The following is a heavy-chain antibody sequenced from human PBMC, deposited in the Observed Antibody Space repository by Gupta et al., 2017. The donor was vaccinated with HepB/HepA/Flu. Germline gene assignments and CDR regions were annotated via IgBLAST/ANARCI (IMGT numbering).Heavy chain of an antibody. CDR2: INSHSGNI. CDR3: VKDFGLGRYGDYSYYFHY. J-gene: IGHJ4*02. CDR1: RVTFSCFS. V-gene: IGHV3-9*01. Sequence: QLGEVGGSFVQACRLTQTLLRSPRVTFSCFSLPLVPHTSGRGLEWVSNINSHSGNIGYVDSVEGRFTISRDNAKNSLYLQMNSLRVEDTALYYCVKDFGLGRYGDYSYYFHYWGQGTLVTVSS. D-gene: IGHD4-17*01.